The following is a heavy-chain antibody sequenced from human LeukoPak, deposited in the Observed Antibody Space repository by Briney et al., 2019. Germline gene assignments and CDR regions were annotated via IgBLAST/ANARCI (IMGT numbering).Heavy chain of an antibody. CDR2: ISSSGSTI. J-gene: IGHJ4*02. Sequence: GGSLRLSCAASGFTFSSYEMNWVRQAPGKGLEWVSYISSSGSTIYYADSVKGRFTSSRDNSKNTLYLQMNSLRAEDTAVYYCAKGAYYADWGQGTLVTVSS. CDR1: GFTFSSYE. V-gene: IGHV3-48*03. D-gene: IGHD3-3*01. CDR3: AKGAYYAD.